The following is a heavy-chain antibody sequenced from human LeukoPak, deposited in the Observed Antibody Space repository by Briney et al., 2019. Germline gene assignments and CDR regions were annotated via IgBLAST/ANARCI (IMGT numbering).Heavy chain of an antibody. V-gene: IGHV4-34*01. Sequence: SETLSLTCAVYGGSFSGYYWSWIRQPPGKGLEWIGEINHSGSTNCNPSLKSRVTISVDTSKNQFSLKLSSVTAADTAVYYCAGLIVVAAFDIWGQGTMVTVSS. CDR1: GGSFSGYY. D-gene: IGHD3-22*01. J-gene: IGHJ3*02. CDR2: INHSGST. CDR3: AGLIVVAAFDI.